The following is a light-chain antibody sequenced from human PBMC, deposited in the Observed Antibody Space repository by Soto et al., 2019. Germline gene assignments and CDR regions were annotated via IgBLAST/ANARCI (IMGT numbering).Light chain of an antibody. CDR1: SSNIGTNT. J-gene: IGLJ2*01. CDR3: AAWDDSLAGLV. V-gene: IGLV1-47*01. Sequence: QLVLTQPPSASGTPGQRVIISCSGSSSNIGTNTVYWYQQLPGTAPKLLIYRNNQRPSGVPDRFSGSKSGTSASLAVSGLRSEDEADYYCAAWDDSLAGLVFGGGTKLTVL. CDR2: RNN.